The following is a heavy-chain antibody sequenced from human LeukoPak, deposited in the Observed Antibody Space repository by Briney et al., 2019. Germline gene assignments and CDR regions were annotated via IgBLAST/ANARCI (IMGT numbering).Heavy chain of an antibody. CDR3: ARSITTNPFDY. J-gene: IGHJ4*02. CDR2: IYYSGVT. D-gene: IGHD6-6*01. V-gene: IGHV4-59*01. CDR1: GGSISSYY. Sequence: PSETLSLTCTVSGGSISSYYWSWIRQPPGKGLEWIGFIYYSGVTNHNPSLKSRVTISVDTSKNQFSLRLSSVTAADTAVYYCARSITTNPFDYWGQGTLVTVSS.